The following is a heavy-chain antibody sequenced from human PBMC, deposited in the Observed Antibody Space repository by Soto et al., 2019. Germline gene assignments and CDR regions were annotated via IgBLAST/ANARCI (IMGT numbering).Heavy chain of an antibody. CDR3: ARDVRVYYYGMDV. Sequence: QVQLVESGGGVVQPGRSLRLSCAASGFTFSSYGRHWVRQAPGKGLEWVAVIWYDGSNKYYADSVKGRFTISRDNSKNTLYLQMNSLRAEDTAVYYCARDVRVYYYGMDVWGQGTTVTVSS. V-gene: IGHV3-33*01. J-gene: IGHJ6*02. CDR2: IWYDGSNK. CDR1: GFTFSSYG.